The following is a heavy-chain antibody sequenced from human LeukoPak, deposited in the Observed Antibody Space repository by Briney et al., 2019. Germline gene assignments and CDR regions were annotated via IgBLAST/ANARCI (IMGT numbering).Heavy chain of an antibody. D-gene: IGHD3-3*01. CDR3: ARGGDQFLEWLFADAFDI. Sequence: PSETLSLTCAVYGGSFSGYYWSWIRQPPGKGLEWIGEINHSGSTNYNPSLKSRVTISVDTSKNQFSLKLSSVTAADTAVYYCARGGDQFLEWLFADAFDIWGQGTMVTVSS. CDR1: GGSFSGYY. CDR2: INHSGST. J-gene: IGHJ3*02. V-gene: IGHV4-34*01.